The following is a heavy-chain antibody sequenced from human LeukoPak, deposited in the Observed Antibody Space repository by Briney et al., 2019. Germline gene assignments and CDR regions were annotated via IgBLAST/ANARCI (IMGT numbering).Heavy chain of an antibody. CDR1: GGSISSGSYY. V-gene: IGHV4-61*02. Sequence: SQTLSLTCTVSGGSISSGSYYWSWIRQPAGKGLEWIGRIYTSGSTNYNPSLKSRVTISVDTSKNQFSLKLSSVTAADTAVYYCARATVTTLAWFDPWGLGTLVTVSS. CDR3: ARATVTTLAWFDP. J-gene: IGHJ5*02. D-gene: IGHD4-17*01. CDR2: IYTSGST.